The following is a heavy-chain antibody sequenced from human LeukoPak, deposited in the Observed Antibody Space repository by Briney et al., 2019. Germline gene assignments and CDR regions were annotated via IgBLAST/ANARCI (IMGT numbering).Heavy chain of an antibody. V-gene: IGHV4-34*01. CDR1: GGSFSGYY. CDR3: ARHDTRGGAYDI. D-gene: IGHD3-10*01. Sequence: PSETLSLTCAVYGGSFSGYYWSWIRQPPGKGLEWIGEINHSGSTKYNTSLKSRVTISVDTSKNQFSLNLKSVTAADTAVYYCARHDTRGGAYDIWGQGTMVTVSS. CDR2: INHSGST. J-gene: IGHJ3*02.